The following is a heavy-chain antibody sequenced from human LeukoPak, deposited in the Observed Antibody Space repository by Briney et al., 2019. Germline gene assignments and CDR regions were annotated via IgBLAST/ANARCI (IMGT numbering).Heavy chain of an antibody. D-gene: IGHD3-16*01. J-gene: IGHJ4*02. CDR1: GFIFSTYG. Sequence: GGSLRLSCAASGFIFSTYGVYWVRQAPGKGLEWVAFIRHDGSIKNYADSVKGRSTISRDNSKNTLYLQMNSLRAEDTAVYYCAKDSLADIDYWGQGTLVAVSS. V-gene: IGHV3-30*02. CDR3: AKDSLADIDY. CDR2: IRHDGSIK.